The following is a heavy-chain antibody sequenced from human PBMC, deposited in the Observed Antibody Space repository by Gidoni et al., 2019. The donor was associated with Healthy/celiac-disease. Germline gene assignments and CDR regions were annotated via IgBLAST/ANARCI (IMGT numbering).Heavy chain of an antibody. J-gene: IGHJ5*02. V-gene: IGHV3-11*06. CDR2: ISSSSRYT. CDR1: CSSFRVHC. D-gene: IGHD6-13*01. Sequence: HVHLVVSGDGLVRPGGCRRLASPASCSSFRVHCVSSICQAPGEGLEWVSYISSSSRYTDYADSMKGRFTISRDKAKNSLYLKMNSLRAEDTAVYYCARDDYDSGWYGGPLLMYNWFDLWGQGTLVTVSS. CDR3: ARDDYDSGWYGGPLLMYNWFDL.